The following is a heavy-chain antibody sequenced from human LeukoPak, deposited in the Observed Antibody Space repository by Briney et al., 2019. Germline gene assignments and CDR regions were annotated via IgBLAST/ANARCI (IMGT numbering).Heavy chain of an antibody. V-gene: IGHV4-39*01. Sequence: PSETLSLTCTVSGGSISTGDYYWGWIRQPPGKGLEWIGSMSYGGSTYYNPSPKSRVTMSVDTSKNQFSLRLSSVTAADTAFYYCARHAVSGWYFDYWGQGTLVTVSS. D-gene: IGHD6-19*01. J-gene: IGHJ4*02. CDR3: ARHAVSGWYFDY. CDR2: MSYGGST. CDR1: GGSISTGDYY.